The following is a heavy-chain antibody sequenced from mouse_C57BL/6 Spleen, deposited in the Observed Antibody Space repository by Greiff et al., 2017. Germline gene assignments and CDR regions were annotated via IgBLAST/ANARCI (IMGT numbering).Heavy chain of an antibody. V-gene: IGHV5-9-1*02. CDR3: TIDGYPFAY. CDR1: GFTFSSYA. J-gene: IGHJ3*01. Sequence: EVKLEESGEGLVKPGGSLKLSCAASGFTFSSYAMSWVRQTPEKRLEWVAYISSGGDYIYYADTVKGRFTISRDNARNTLYLQMSSLKSEDTAMYYCTIDGYPFAYWGQGTLVTVSA. D-gene: IGHD2-3*01. CDR2: ISSGGDYI.